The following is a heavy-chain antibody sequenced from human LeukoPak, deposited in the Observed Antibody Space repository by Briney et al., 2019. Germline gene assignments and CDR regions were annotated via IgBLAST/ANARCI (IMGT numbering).Heavy chain of an antibody. CDR2: IYYSGST. Sequence: SETLSLTCTVSGGSISSSSYYWGWIRQPPGKGLEWIGSIYYSGSTYYNPSLKSRVTISVDTSKNQFSLKLSSVTAADTAVYYCARSYNWNLGILVYWGQGTLVTVSS. D-gene: IGHD1-20*01. CDR3: ARSYNWNLGILVY. CDR1: GGSISSSSYY. J-gene: IGHJ4*02. V-gene: IGHV4-39*07.